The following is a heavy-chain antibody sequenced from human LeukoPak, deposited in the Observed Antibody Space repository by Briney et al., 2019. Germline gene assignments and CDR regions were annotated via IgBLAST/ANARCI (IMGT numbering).Heavy chain of an antibody. CDR3: ARGTPSSSGWLYYGMDV. CDR2: ISYDGSNK. CDR1: GFTFSSYG. J-gene: IGHJ6*02. V-gene: IGHV3-30*03. D-gene: IGHD6-19*01. Sequence: GGSLRLSCAASGFTFSSYGMNWVRQAPGKGLEWVAVISYDGSNKYYADSVKGRFTIPRDNSKNTLYLQMNSLRAEDTAVYYCARGTPSSSGWLYYGMDVWGQGTTVTVSS.